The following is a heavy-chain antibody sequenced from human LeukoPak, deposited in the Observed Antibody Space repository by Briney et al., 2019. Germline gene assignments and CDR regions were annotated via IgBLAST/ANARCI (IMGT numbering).Heavy chain of an antibody. CDR1: GFTFSSYG. D-gene: IGHD2-15*01. CDR2: ISSSSSYI. V-gene: IGHV3-21*01. J-gene: IGHJ3*02. CDR3: ARDAAMILPHDAFDI. Sequence: GGSLRLSCAASGFTFSSYGMHWVRQAPGKGLEWVSSISSSSSYIYYADSVKGRFTISRDNAKNSLYLQMNSLRAEDTAVYYCARDAAMILPHDAFDIWGQGTMVTVSS.